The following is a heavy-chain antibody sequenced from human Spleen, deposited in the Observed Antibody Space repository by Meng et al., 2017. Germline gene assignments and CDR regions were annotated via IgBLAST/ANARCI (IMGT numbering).Heavy chain of an antibody. D-gene: IGHD2/OR15-2a*01. J-gene: IGHJ4*02. V-gene: IGHV1-18*01. CDR2: ISAYNGNT. CDR1: GYSFTNYG. Sequence: QVQVVQSGAEVKRPGASVKVSCKASGYSFTNYGINWVRQAPGQGLEWMGWISAYNGNTNYAQNLQDRVTLTWDTSISTAYMDLSSLRSDDTAMYYCVKDLSGSIDYWGQGTLVTVSS. CDR3: VKDLSGSIDY.